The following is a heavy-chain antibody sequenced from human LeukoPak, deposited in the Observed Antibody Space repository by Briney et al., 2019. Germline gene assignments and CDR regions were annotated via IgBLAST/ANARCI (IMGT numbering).Heavy chain of an antibody. CDR2: IKQDGSER. Sequence: GGALRLSCAASGFTFSSYWMSWVRQAPGKGLEWVANIKQDGSERYYVDSVKGRFTISRDNAKNSLYLQMNNLRAVDTAVYYCARGPSGGNGFSYWGLGTLVTVSS. V-gene: IGHV3-7*04. CDR1: GFTFSSYW. CDR3: ARGPSGGNGFSY. D-gene: IGHD2-15*01. J-gene: IGHJ4*02.